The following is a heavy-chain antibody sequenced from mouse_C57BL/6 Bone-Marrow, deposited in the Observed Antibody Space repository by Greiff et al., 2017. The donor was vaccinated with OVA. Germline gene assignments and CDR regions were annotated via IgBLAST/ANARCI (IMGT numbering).Heavy chain of an antibody. Sequence: DVMLVESGGDLVKPGGSLKLSCAASGFTFSSYGMSWVRQTPDKRLEWVANLSSGGSYTYYPASVTGRFTLSRDNAKNTLYLQMSRLKSEDTAMYYCARRDYYAMDYWGQGTSVTVSS. CDR3: ARRDYYAMDY. V-gene: IGHV5-6*02. J-gene: IGHJ4*01. CDR1: GFTFSSYG. CDR2: LSSGGSYT.